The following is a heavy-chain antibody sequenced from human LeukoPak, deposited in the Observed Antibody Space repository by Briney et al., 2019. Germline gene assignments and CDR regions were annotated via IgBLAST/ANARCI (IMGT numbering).Heavy chain of an antibody. D-gene: IGHD1-26*01. J-gene: IGHJ5*02. CDR1: GFTITNVW. CDR2: IKSKSDGGTT. CDR3: SSGGHYFDP. V-gene: IGHV3-15*05. Sequence: GRSLRLSCSVSGFTITNVWMSWVRQAPGKGLEWVGRIKSKSDGGTTDYAAPVKGRFAISRDESRNTLFLQMNSLKIEDTAIYYCSSGGHYFDPWGQGTLVTVSS.